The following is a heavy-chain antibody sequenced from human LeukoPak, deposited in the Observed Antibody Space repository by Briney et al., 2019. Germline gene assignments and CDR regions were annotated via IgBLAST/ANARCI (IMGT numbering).Heavy chain of an antibody. CDR3: ARGTDTKPFWSGYWVDV. Sequence: GGSLRLSCAASGFTFSTSAMHWVRQAPGKGLDWVAVISYDESNKYYADSVKGRFTISRDNSKNTLYLQMSSFRADDTAMYYCARGTDTKPFWSGYWVDVWGQGTTVTVSS. CDR1: GFTFSTSA. V-gene: IGHV3-30*03. D-gene: IGHD3-3*01. J-gene: IGHJ6*02. CDR2: ISYDESNK.